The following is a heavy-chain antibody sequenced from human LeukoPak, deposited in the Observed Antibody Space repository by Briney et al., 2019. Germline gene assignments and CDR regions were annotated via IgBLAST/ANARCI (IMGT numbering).Heavy chain of an antibody. CDR3: AREGRLVRAFDY. J-gene: IGHJ4*02. CDR2: IYTSGST. D-gene: IGHD6-19*01. CDR1: GGSISSGSYY. Sequence: SQTLSLTCTVSGGSISSGSYYWSWIRQPAGKGLEWIGRIYTSGSTNYNPSLKSRVTISIDTSKNQFSLKLSSVTAPDTAVNYCAREGRLVRAFDYWGQGTLVTVSS. V-gene: IGHV4-61*02.